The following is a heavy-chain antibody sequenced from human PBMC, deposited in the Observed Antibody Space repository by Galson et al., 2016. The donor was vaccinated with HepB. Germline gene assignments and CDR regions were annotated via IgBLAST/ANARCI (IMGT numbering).Heavy chain of an antibody. J-gene: IGHJ3*02. CDR1: GFTFSTYG. CDR2: IWYDGSKK. Sequence: SLRLSCAASGFTFSTYGMHWVRQAPGKGLEWVALIWYDGSKKYYAHSVKGRFTISRDNSKQTLHLQMNSLRAEDTAVYYCAREGHIAAPVLDIWGQGTMVTVSS. CDR3: AREGHIAAPVLDI. V-gene: IGHV3-33*01. D-gene: IGHD6-13*01.